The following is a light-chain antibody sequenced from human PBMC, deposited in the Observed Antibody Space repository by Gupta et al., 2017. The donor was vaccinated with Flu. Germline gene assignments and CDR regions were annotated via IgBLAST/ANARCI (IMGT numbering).Light chain of an antibody. CDR2: DVS. CDR1: SSDVGGYNY. CDR3: CSYAGTYSHV. J-gene: IGLJ1*01. Sequence: QSALTQPRSASGSPGQSVTISCTGTSSDVGGYNYVSWYQQHPGKAPKVMIYDVSKRPSGVPDRFSGSKSDNTASLTISGLQAEDEADYYCCSYAGTYSHVFGPGTKVTVL. V-gene: IGLV2-11*01.